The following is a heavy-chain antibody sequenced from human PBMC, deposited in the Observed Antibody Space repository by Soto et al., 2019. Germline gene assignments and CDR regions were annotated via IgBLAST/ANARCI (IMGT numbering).Heavy chain of an antibody. Sequence: AASGFTFSNYAIAWVRQAPGKGLEWVSGISGSGGTTYYADSVKGRFTISRDNSKDTLHLQMNSLRAEDTAVYYCAKTPRQWLVYFDYWGKGALVTVSS. J-gene: IGHJ4*02. CDR2: ISGSGGTT. D-gene: IGHD6-19*01. CDR3: AKTPRQWLVYFDY. CDR1: GFTFSNYA. V-gene: IGHV3-23*01.